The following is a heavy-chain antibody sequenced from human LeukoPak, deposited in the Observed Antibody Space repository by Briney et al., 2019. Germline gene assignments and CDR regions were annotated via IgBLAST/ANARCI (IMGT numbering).Heavy chain of an antibody. CDR2: INPNSGGT. CDR3: ARDIAPLPGSDGLRRPTNDY. J-gene: IGHJ4*02. Sequence: ASVKASCKASGYTFTGYYMHWVRQAPGQGLEWMGWINPNSGGTNYAQKFQGRVTMTRDTSISTAYMELSRLRSDDTAVYYCARDIAPLPGSDGLRRPTNDYWGQGTLVTVSS. D-gene: IGHD5-18*01. CDR1: GYTFTGYY. V-gene: IGHV1-2*02.